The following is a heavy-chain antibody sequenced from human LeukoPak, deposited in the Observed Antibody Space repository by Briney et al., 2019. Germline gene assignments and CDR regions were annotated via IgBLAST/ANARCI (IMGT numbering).Heavy chain of an antibody. Sequence: GRSLRLSCAASGFTFDDYAMHWVRQAPGKGLEWVSGISWNSGSIGYADSVKGRFTISRDNAKNSLYLQMNSLRAEDTALYYCAKDISSGYVYYYGMDVWGQGTTVTVSS. CDR1: GFTFDDYA. V-gene: IGHV3-9*01. J-gene: IGHJ6*02. D-gene: IGHD3-22*01. CDR2: ISWNSGSI. CDR3: AKDISSGYVYYYGMDV.